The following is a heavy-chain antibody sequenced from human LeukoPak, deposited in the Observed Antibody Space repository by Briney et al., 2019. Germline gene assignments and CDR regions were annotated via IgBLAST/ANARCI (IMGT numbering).Heavy chain of an antibody. CDR3: ARQGGGGPNYYYYYMDV. V-gene: IGHV4-4*09. CDR2: IYTSGST. D-gene: IGHD2-15*01. CDR1: GGSISSYY. Sequence: SETLSLTCTVSGGSISSYYWSWIRQPPGKVLEWIGYIYTSGSTNYNLSLKSRVTISVDTSKNQFSLKLSSVTAADTAVYYCARQGGGGPNYYYYYMDVWGKGTTVTVSS. J-gene: IGHJ6*03.